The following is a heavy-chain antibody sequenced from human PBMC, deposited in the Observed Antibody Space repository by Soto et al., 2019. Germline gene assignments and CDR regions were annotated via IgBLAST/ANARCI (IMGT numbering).Heavy chain of an antibody. CDR1: GFTFGDYY. CDR3: TRDRYSSDWYPGDH. J-gene: IGHJ4*02. V-gene: IGHV3-11*01. CDR2: ISSSGSST. D-gene: IGHD6-19*01. Sequence: QVQLVESGGGLVKPGGSLRLSCAASGFTFGDYYMNWIRQAPGKGLEWLSYISSSGSSTYYADSVKGRFTISRDNAKNSLYLQMNSLRAEDTAVYYCTRDRYSSDWYPGDHWGQGTLVIVSS.